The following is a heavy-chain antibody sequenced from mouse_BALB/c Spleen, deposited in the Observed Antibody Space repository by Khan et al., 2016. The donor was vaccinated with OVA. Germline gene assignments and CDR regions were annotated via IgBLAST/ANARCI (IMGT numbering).Heavy chain of an antibody. Sequence: VQLKQPGGGLVKPGGSLELSCAASGLTFSIYAMSWVRQTPEKRLEWVASISIGGSTYYVHSVKGRFTIPRDNPRHMLYLRMSSLRSEDTAMYXCPRGDYHGRGDFAVWGAG. CDR1: GLTFSIYA. J-gene: IGHJ1*01. V-gene: IGHV5-6-5*01. CDR3: PRGDYHGRGDFAV. CDR2: ISIGGST. D-gene: IGHD1-2*01.